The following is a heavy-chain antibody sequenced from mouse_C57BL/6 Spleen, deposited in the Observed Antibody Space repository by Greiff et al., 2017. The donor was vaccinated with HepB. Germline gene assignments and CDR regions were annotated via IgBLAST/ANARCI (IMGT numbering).Heavy chain of an antibody. J-gene: IGHJ3*01. CDR3: ARGGDYYYGPWFAY. D-gene: IGHD1-1*01. CDR2: ISSGSSTI. Sequence: DVQLQESGGGLVKPGGSLKLSCAASGFTFSDYGMHWVRQAPEKGLEWVAYISSGSSTIYYADTVKGRFTISRDNAKNTLFLQMTSLRSEDTAMYYCARGGDYYYGPWFAYWGQGTLVTVSA. CDR1: GFTFSDYG. V-gene: IGHV5-17*01.